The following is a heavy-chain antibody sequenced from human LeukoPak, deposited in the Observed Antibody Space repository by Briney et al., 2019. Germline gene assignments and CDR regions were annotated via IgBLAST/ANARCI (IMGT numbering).Heavy chain of an antibody. D-gene: IGHD3-10*01. V-gene: IGHV3-74*01. Sequence: PGGSLRLSCAASGFTFSNYWIHWVRQAPGKGLVWVSRISSDGSITNYADSVKGRFTISRDNAKNTLYLQMNSLRAEDTAVYYCARDRGPRTGSMVREAYDNRGQGTLVTVSS. CDR1: GFTFSNYW. CDR2: ISSDGSIT. J-gene: IGHJ4*02. CDR3: ARDRGPRTGSMVREAYDN.